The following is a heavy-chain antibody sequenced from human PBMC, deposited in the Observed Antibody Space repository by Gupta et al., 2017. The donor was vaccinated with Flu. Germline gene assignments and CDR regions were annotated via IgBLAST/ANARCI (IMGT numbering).Heavy chain of an antibody. J-gene: IGHJ6*01. CDR3: ARIERYCSSTNCYSYYYY. CDR1: GFTVSDNY. CDR2: MYSGGST. V-gene: IGHV3-53*01. D-gene: IGHD2-2*02. Sequence: YGAVSGFTVSDNYMSWVRHAPGKGLEWVSLMYSGGSTYYADSVKGRFTISRDNSKNTLFLQMNSLRAEDTAVYYCARIERYCSSTNCYSYYYY.